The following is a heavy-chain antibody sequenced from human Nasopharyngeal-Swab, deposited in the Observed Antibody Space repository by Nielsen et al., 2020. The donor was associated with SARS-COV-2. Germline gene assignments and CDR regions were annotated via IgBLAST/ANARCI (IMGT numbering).Heavy chain of an antibody. CDR3: ARESPAAGTAFDI. CDR1: GVTISSYY. CDR2: IYYSGST. D-gene: IGHD6-13*01. Sequence: GSLRLSCTVSGVTISSYYWSWIRQPPGKGLEWIGNIYYSGSTNYNPSLKSRVTISVDTSNNQFSLKLSSVTAADTAVYYCARESPAAGTAFDIWGQGTMVTVSS. J-gene: IGHJ3*02. V-gene: IGHV4-59*13.